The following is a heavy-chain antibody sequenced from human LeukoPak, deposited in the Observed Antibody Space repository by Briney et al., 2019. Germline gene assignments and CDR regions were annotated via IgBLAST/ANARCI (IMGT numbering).Heavy chain of an antibody. CDR1: GFTFSSYW. J-gene: IGHJ4*02. Sequence: GGSLRLSCAASGFTFSSYWMSWVRQAPGKGLEWVANIKQDGSEKYYVDSVKGRFTISRDNAKNSLYLQMNSLRAEDTAVYYCAKNPYYDSSGPPDYWGQGTLVTVSS. CDR3: AKNPYYDSSGPPDY. CDR2: IKQDGSEK. D-gene: IGHD3-22*01. V-gene: IGHV3-7*03.